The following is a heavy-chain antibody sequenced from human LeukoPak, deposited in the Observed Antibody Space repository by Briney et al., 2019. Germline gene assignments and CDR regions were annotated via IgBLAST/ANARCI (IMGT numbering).Heavy chain of an antibody. CDR2: IKSKTDGETT. D-gene: IGHD3-10*01. Sequence: GGSLRLSCVDSGFTFTNAWMSWVRQAPGKGLEWIGRIKSKTDGETTNYAEPVRGRFTISRDDSESAVYLQMNSLKIEVTAVYYCTTDLGTYYHGSQRLIPIDYWGQGTLVTVSS. CDR3: TTDLGTYYHGSQRLIPIDY. CDR1: GFTFTNAW. V-gene: IGHV3-15*01. J-gene: IGHJ4*02.